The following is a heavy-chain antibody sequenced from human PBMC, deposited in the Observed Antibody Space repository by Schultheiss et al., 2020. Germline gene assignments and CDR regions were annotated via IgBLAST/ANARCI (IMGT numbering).Heavy chain of an antibody. J-gene: IGHJ6*02. CDR1: GYTFTGYY. CDR2: INPNSGGT. V-gene: IGHV1-2*06. Sequence: ASVKVSCKASGYTFTGYYMHWVRQAPGQGLEWMGRINPNSGGTNYAQKFQGRVTMTRDTSISTAYMELSRLRSDDTAVYYCARVPVGIAAAGHYYYYGMDVWGQGTTVTVSS. D-gene: IGHD6-13*01. CDR3: ARVPVGIAAAGHYYYYGMDV.